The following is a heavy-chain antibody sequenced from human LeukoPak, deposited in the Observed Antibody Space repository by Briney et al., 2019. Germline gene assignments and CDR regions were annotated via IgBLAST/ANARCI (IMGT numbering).Heavy chain of an antibody. CDR3: ASSLEGNFWSGYHF. J-gene: IGHJ4*02. CDR1: GFTFSSYG. Sequence: QPGRSLRLSCAASGFTFSSYGMHWVRQAPGKGLEWVSAISGSGGSTYYADSVKGRFTISRDNSKNTLYLQMNSLRAEDTAVYYCASSLEGNFWSGYHFWGQGTLVTVSS. V-gene: IGHV3-23*01. CDR2: ISGSGGST. D-gene: IGHD3-3*01.